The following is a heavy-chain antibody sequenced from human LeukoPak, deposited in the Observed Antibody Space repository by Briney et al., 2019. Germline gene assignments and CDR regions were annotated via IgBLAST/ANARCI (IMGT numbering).Heavy chain of an antibody. Sequence: GGSLRLSCAASGFTFSSYSMNWVRQAPGRGLEWVSYISSSSSTIYYADSVKGRFTISRDNAKNSLYLQMNSLRAEDTAVYFCARDLLAVAAPGDYWGQGTLVTVSS. CDR1: GFTFSSYS. CDR2: ISSSSSTI. J-gene: IGHJ4*02. V-gene: IGHV3-48*04. CDR3: ARDLLAVAAPGDY. D-gene: IGHD6-19*01.